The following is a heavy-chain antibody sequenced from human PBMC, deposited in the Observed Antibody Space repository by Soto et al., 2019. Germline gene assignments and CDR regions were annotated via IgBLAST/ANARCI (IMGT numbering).Heavy chain of an antibody. Sequence: GGSLRLSCAASGFNFSSYAMSWVRQAPGKGLEWVSVISGSGGSTYYADSVKGRFTISRDNTKNTLYLQMNSLRAEDTAVYYCAKDLAEGWFDPWGQGTLVTVSS. CDR3: AKDLAEGWFDP. CDR2: ISGSGGST. J-gene: IGHJ5*02. CDR1: GFNFSSYA. V-gene: IGHV3-23*01.